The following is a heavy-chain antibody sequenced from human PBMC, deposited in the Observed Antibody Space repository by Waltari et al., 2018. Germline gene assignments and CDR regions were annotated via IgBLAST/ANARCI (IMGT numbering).Heavy chain of an antibody. J-gene: IGHJ3*02. CDR1: GYTLTELS. D-gene: IGHD6-19*01. V-gene: IGHV1-24*01. CDR2: FDPEDGET. Sequence: QVQLVQSGAEVKKPGASVKVSCKVSGYTLTELSMHRVRQAPGKGLEWMGGFDPEDGETIYAQKFQGRVTMTEDTSTDTTYMELSSLRSEDTAVYYCATVLVSSGWYVSAFDIWGQGTMVTVSS. CDR3: ATVLVSSGWYVSAFDI.